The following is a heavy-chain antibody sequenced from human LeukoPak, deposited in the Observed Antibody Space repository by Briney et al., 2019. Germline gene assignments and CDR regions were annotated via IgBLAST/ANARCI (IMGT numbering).Heavy chain of an antibody. Sequence: SETLSLTCTVSGGSISSYYWSWIRQPPGKGLEWIGYIYYSGSTNYNPSLKSRVTISVDTSKNQFSLKLSSVTAADTAVYYCARHYYDSSGYSETPLDYWGQGTLVTVSS. CDR2: IYYSGST. CDR1: GGSISSYY. J-gene: IGHJ4*02. CDR3: ARHYYDSSGYSETPLDY. D-gene: IGHD3-22*01. V-gene: IGHV4-59*01.